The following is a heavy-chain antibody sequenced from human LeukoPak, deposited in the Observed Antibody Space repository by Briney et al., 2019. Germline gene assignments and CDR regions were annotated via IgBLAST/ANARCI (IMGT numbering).Heavy chain of an antibody. CDR3: ARDSYYDSSGPYRFDY. CDR2: IIPIFGTA. J-gene: IGHJ4*02. CDR1: GYTFTGYY. Sequence: SVKVSCKASGYTFTGYYMHWVRQAPGQGLEWMGGIIPIFGTANYAQKFQGRVTITADESTSTAYMELSSLRSEDTAVYYCARDSYYDSSGPYRFDYWGQGTLVTVSS. V-gene: IGHV1-69*13. D-gene: IGHD3-22*01.